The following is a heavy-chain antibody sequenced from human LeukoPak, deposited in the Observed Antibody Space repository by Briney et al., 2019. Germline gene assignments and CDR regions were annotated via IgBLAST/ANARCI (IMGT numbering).Heavy chain of an antibody. Sequence: PSETLSLSCNVAGVSINIYYWSWLRQTPGKGLEWIGRSHGSGSTNYNPSLKNRVTISIDKSKKSLSLSLTSVTAADTALYFCVRDGDYDSGVFDVWGQGTLVTVSS. CDR3: VRDGDYDSGVFDV. V-gene: IGHV4-4*07. CDR1: GVSINIYY. J-gene: IGHJ4*02. D-gene: IGHD3-22*01. CDR2: SHGSGST.